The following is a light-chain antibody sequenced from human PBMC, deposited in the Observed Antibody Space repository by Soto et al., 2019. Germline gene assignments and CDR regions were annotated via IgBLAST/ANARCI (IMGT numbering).Light chain of an antibody. Sequence: DIQMTQSPSSLSASVGDRVTITCRASQSISSFLNWYQQKPGEAPKLLIFAATSLHSGVPSRFIGSGSATDFTLTISTLQPEDFATYYCQQTYTTPRTFGQGTTVEI. CDR3: QQTYTTPRT. CDR2: AAT. V-gene: IGKV1-39*01. J-gene: IGKJ1*01. CDR1: QSISSF.